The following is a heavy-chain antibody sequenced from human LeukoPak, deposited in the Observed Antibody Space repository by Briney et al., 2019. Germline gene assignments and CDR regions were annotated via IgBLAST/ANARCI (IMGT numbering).Heavy chain of an antibody. CDR1: GFTFSSYA. V-gene: IGHV3-66*01. CDR2: IDRGGST. D-gene: IGHD6-6*01. CDR3: AKDGPSMSIQH. Sequence: GGSLRLSCAASGFTFSSYAMSWVRQAPGKGLEWVSVIDRGGSTNYADSVKGRFTISIDNAKNTVYLQMNSLRVDETAVYYCAKDGPSMSIQHWGQGTLVTVSS. J-gene: IGHJ1*01.